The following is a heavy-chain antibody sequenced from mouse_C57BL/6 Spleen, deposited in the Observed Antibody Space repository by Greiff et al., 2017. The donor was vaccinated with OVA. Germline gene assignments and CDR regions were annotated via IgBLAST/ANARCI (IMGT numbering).Heavy chain of an antibody. CDR2: IYPGGGYT. Sequence: QVQLQQSGAELVRPGTSVKMSCKASGYTFTNYWIGWAKQRPGHGLEWIGDIYPGGGYTNYNEKFKGKATLTADKSSSTAYMQFSSLTSEDSAIYYCARYGPQAWFAYWGQGTLVTVSA. V-gene: IGHV1-63*01. CDR3: ARYGPQAWFAY. D-gene: IGHD2-10*02. CDR1: GYTFTNYW. J-gene: IGHJ3*01.